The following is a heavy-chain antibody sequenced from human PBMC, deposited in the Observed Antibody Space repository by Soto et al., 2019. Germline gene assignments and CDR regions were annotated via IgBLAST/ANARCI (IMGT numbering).Heavy chain of an antibody. D-gene: IGHD6-19*01. Sequence: QVQLVQSGAEVKKPGASVKVSCKAFGYNFIGYYIHWVRQAPGQGLQWMGWIDPNNGDTDSAQKFQGRITMTRDTSISTVYMDLSSLRIDDTAIYYCARLRGQFYYGMDVWGQGTTVAVSS. CDR3: ARLRGQFYYGMDV. CDR1: GYNFIGYY. J-gene: IGHJ6*02. V-gene: IGHV1-2*02. CDR2: IDPNNGDT.